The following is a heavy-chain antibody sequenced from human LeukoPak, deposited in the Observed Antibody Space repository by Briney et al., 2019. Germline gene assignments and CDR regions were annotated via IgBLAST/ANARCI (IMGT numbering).Heavy chain of an antibody. Sequence: PSETLSLTCAVYGGSFSGYYWSWIRQPPGKGLEWIGEINHSGSTNSNPSLKSRVTISVDTSKNQFSLKLSSVTAADTAVYYCARGRWDWNYRRSNYYYYYMDVWGKGTTVTVSS. V-gene: IGHV4-34*01. J-gene: IGHJ6*03. CDR3: ARGRWDWNYRRSNYYYYYMDV. CDR2: INHSGST. D-gene: IGHD1-7*01. CDR1: GGSFSGYY.